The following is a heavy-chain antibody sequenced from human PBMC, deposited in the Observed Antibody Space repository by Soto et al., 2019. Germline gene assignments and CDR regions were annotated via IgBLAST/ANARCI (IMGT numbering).Heavy chain of an antibody. D-gene: IGHD2-21*01. CDR3: ARGGDGYTFGAVY. CDR2: IIPKLGSA. Sequence: QVQLVKSGAEVKEPGSSVKVSCKASGGGNLRDYRTTWVRRAPGQGLEWMGGIIPKLGSANYAQNFQGRDTVTADESTNTVYMELRSLRSDDTAVHYCARGGDGYTFGAVYWGQGTPVTVSS. J-gene: IGHJ4*02. V-gene: IGHV1-69*01. CDR1: GGGNLRDYR.